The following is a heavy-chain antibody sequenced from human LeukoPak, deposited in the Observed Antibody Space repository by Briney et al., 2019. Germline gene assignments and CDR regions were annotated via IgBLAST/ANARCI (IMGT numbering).Heavy chain of an antibody. CDR3: AREGRTMVRGVTGFDY. J-gene: IGHJ4*02. D-gene: IGHD3-10*01. CDR2: IYTSGST. V-gene: IGHV4-4*07. CDR1: GGSISSYY. Sequence: SETLSLTCTVSGGSISSYYWSWIRQPAGKGLEWIGRIYTSGSTNYNPSLKSRVTMSVDTSKNQFSLKLSSVTAADTAVYYCAREGRTMVRGVTGFDYWGQGTLVTVSS.